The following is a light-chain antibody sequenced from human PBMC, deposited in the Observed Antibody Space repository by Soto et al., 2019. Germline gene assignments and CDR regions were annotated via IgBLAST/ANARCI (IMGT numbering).Light chain of an antibody. CDR1: ESIVNY. V-gene: IGKV1-39*01. CDR2: AAT. Sequence: DVQMTQTATSLTAAVGERVTFTCRANESIVNYLNWYQQKPGKAPKLLIYAATSLQRGVPSRFSGSGSGTDFTVTINSLQPEDFATYYCQQSYTTPVTFGQGTRLEIK. J-gene: IGKJ5*01. CDR3: QQSYTTPVT.